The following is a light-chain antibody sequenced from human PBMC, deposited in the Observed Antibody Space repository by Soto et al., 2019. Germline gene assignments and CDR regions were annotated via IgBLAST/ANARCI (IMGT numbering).Light chain of an antibody. CDR1: QSVRTN. J-gene: IGKJ5*01. CDR3: QQYNNCPPIT. V-gene: IGKV3-15*01. CDR2: GAS. Sequence: EIVITQYPDTLSVSPGETVTLSCRASQSVRTNLAWYQHKPGQSPRLLIYGASTRATGIPARFSGSGSGTEFTLTVSSLQSEDFAVHYCQQYNNCPPITSGQGTRLAI.